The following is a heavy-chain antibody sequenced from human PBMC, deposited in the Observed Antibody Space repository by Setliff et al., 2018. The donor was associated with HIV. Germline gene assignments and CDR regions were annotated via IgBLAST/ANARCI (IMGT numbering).Heavy chain of an antibody. CDR1: GYTFTSYD. CDR3: ARSAKSGAWTYYDFWSGYSYYYYMDV. CDR2: MNPNSGDT. D-gene: IGHD3-3*01. V-gene: IGHV1-8*02. J-gene: IGHJ6*03. Sequence: ASVKVSCKASGYTFTSYDINWVRQATGQGLEWMGGMNPNSGDTGYAQQFQGRVTMTRNTSISTAYMELSSLRSEDTAVYYCARSAKSGAWTYYDFWSGYSYYYYMDVWGKGTTVTVSS.